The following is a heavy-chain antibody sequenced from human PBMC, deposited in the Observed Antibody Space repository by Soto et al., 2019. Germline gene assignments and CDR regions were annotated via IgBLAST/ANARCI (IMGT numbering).Heavy chain of an antibody. J-gene: IGHJ3*02. CDR2: IYYSGST. D-gene: IGHD2-8*01. V-gene: IGHV4-39*01. CDR3: ARRGYYAISAFDI. CDR1: GGSISSSSYY. Sequence: QLQLQESGPGLVKPSETLSLTCTVSGGSISSSSYYWGWIRQPPGKGLEWIGSIYYSGSTFCNPSLKSRVTISVDTSKNLFSLKRSSVTAADTAVYYCARRGYYAISAFDIWGQGTMVTVSS.